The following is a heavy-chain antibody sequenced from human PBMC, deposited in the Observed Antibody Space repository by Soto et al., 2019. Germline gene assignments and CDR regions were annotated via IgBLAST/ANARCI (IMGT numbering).Heavy chain of an antibody. CDR1: RFTFRDDW. CDR3: TTGLSNGYYNFDF. J-gene: IGHJ4*02. V-gene: IGHV3-15*01. CDR2: IKREIDGGTT. Sequence: GGSLRRSYAASRFTFRDDWMSWVRQAPGKGLEWVGRIKREIDGGTTDYAAPVKGRFTISRDDSENTLYLQMNSLKTEDTAVYYCTTGLSNGYYNFDFWGQGT. D-gene: IGHD3-22*01.